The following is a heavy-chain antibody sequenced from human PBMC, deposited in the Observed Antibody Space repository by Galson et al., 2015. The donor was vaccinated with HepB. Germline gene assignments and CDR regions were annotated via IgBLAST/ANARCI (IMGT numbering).Heavy chain of an antibody. Sequence: CAISGDSVSTNSAAWNWIRQSPSRGLEWLGRTYYRSKWYNDYAVSVKSRITINPDTSKNQFSLQLNSVTPEDSAVYYCARAAGKRGRGLWDDYYYYRMDVWGQGTTVTVSS. V-gene: IGHV6-1*01. CDR1: GDSVSTNSAA. D-gene: IGHD6-25*01. J-gene: IGHJ6*02. CDR3: ARAAGKRGRGLWDDYYYYRMDV. CDR2: TYYRSKWYN.